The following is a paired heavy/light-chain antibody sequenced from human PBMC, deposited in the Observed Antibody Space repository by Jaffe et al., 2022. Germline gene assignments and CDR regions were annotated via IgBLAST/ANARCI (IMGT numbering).Light chain of an antibody. CDR3: QQFNSYPRLFT. V-gene: IGKV1-13*02. J-gene: IGKJ3*01. CDR1: QGISSA. CDR2: DAS. Sequence: AIQLTQSPSSLSASVGDRVTITCRASQGISSALAWYQQKPGKAPKLLIYDASSLESGVPSRFSGSGSGTDFTLTISSLQPEDFATYYCQQFNSYPRLFTFGPGTKVDIK.
Heavy chain of an antibody. CDR1: GGSFSGYY. Sequence: QVQLQQWGAGLLKPSETLSLTCAVYGGSFSGYYWSWIRQPPGKGLEWIGEINHSGSTNYNPSLKSRVTISVDTSKNQFSLKLSSVTAADTAVYYCARGRVVVAATRYYYMDVWGKGTTVTVSS. J-gene: IGHJ6*03. CDR2: INHSGST. V-gene: IGHV4-34*01. CDR3: ARGRVVVAATRYYYMDV. D-gene: IGHD2-15*01.